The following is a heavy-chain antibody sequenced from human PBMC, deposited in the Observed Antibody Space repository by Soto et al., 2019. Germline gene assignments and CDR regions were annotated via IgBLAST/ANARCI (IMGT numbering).Heavy chain of an antibody. Sequence: SQTLSLTFAVSGDSVSSNTVALNWIRQSPSRGLEWLGRTYYRSNWYNEYAVSVRSPIAVNPDTYTNQFSLQMNFVTPEDTAVSYCGRALSGSVAVWGKGTTVTVSS. CDR3: GRALSGSVAV. CDR2: TYYRSNWYN. CDR1: GDSVSSNTVA. D-gene: IGHD5-12*01. J-gene: IGHJ6*04. V-gene: IGHV6-1*01.